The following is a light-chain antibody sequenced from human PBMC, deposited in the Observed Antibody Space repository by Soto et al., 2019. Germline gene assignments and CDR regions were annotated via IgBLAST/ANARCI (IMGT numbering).Light chain of an antibody. Sequence: QSVLTQPPSASGTPGQRVTISCSGSRASIGSNTVTWYQHLPGAAPKLLVYNNNQRPSGVPDRFSGSKSDTSASLAISGLQFEDEALYYCAAWDDSLSGPVFGGGTKLTVL. V-gene: IGLV1-44*01. CDR3: AAWDDSLSGPV. CDR2: NNN. J-gene: IGLJ3*02. CDR1: RASIGSNT.